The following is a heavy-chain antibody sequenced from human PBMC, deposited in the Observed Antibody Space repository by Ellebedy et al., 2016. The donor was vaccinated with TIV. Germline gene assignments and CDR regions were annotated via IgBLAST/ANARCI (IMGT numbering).Heavy chain of an antibody. V-gene: IGHV5-51*01. CDR2: IYPGDSDT. J-gene: IGHJ4*02. CDR3: ARDDGSGYDKPFDH. D-gene: IGHD3-22*01. Sequence: GESLKISXQGSGYSFISYWIGWVRQRPGKGLEWMGSIYPGDSDTRYSPSFQGQGTISVDKSTGTAYLHWSSLKASDTAMYYCARDDGSGYDKPFDHWGQGTLVTVS. CDR1: GYSFISYW.